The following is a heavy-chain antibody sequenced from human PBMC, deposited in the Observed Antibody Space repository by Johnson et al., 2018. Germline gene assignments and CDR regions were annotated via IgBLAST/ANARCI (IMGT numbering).Heavy chain of an antibody. D-gene: IGHD3-9*01. J-gene: IGHJ3*02. CDR2: INADSNDS. V-gene: IGHV1-8*01. Sequence: QVQLVQSGAEVRKPGASVKVCCKASGYTFTSYDLNWVRQATGQGLEWMGWINADSNDSGYVQPLQGRITLTWNTSTSTAYMELSSLRSEDTAGYYCARARNYDILGGSFDIWGQGTMVTVSS. CDR1: GYTFTSYD. CDR3: ARARNYDILGGSFDI.